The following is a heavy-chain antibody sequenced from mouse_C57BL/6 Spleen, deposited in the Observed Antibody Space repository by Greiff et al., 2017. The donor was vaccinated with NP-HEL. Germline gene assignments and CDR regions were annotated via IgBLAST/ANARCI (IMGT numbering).Heavy chain of an antibody. CDR3: ARALYYGSSYWYFDV. CDR1: GYTFTSYG. V-gene: IGHV1-81*01. D-gene: IGHD1-1*01. CDR2: IYPRSGNT. Sequence: VQLVESGAELARPGASVKLSCKASGYTFTSYGISWVKQRTGQGLEWIGEIYPRSGNTYYNEKFKGKATLTADKSSSTAYMELRSLTSEDSAVYFCARALYYGSSYWYFDVWGTGTTVTVSS. J-gene: IGHJ1*03.